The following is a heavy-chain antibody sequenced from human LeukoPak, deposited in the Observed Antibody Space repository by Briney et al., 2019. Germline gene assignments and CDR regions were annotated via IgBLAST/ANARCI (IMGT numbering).Heavy chain of an antibody. CDR2: INHSGST. CDR1: GGSFSGYY. CDR3: AGNTYCGGDCYSGPFDY. D-gene: IGHD2-21*02. J-gene: IGHJ4*02. Sequence: PSETLSLTXAVYGGSFSGYYWSWIRQPPGKGLEWIGEINHSGSTNYNPSLKSRVTISVDTSKNQFSLKLSSVAAADTAVYYCAGNTYCGGDCYSGPFDYWGQGTLVTVSS. V-gene: IGHV4-34*01.